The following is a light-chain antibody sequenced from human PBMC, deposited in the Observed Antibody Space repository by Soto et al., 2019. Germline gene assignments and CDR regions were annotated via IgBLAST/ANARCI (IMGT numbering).Light chain of an antibody. J-gene: IGKJ1*01. CDR3: LQYWDYSWT. Sequence: DIQMTQSPSSLSASVGDRVSITCQASQDISNYLNWYQQKPGRAPKLLIYDASNLEAGVPSRFRGSGSGTEFRLTISSLQPEDSATYYCLQYWDYSWTFGQGTKVDIK. CDR2: DAS. V-gene: IGKV1-33*01. CDR1: QDISNY.